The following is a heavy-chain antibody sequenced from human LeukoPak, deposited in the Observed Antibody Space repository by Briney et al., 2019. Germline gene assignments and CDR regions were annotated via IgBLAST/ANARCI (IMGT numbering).Heavy chain of an antibody. V-gene: IGHV3-23*01. CDR3: AKGIYSSSWYKAFDI. CDR1: GFTFSSYA. Sequence: GGSLRLSCAASGFTFSSYAMSWVRQAPGKGLEWVSAISGSGGSTYYADSVKGRFTISRDNAKKTLYLKMNSLRAEDTAVYYCAKGIYSSSWYKAFDIWGQGTMVTVSS. CDR2: ISGSGGST. J-gene: IGHJ3*02. D-gene: IGHD6-13*01.